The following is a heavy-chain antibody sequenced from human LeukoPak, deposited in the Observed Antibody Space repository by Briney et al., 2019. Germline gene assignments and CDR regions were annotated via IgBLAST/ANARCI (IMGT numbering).Heavy chain of an antibody. CDR1: GFTFDDYA. CDR3: AKEGGAVYSSSWYDY. D-gene: IGHD6-13*01. Sequence: GGSLRLSCAASGFTFDDYAMHWVRQAPGKGLEWVSLISGDGGSTYYADSVKGRFTISRDNSKNSLYLQMNSLRTEGTALYYCAKEGGAVYSSSWYDYWGQGTLVTVSS. CDR2: ISGDGGST. V-gene: IGHV3-43*02. J-gene: IGHJ4*02.